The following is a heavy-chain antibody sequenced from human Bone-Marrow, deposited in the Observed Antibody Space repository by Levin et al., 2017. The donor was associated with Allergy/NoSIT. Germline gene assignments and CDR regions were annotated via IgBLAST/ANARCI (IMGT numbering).Heavy chain of an antibody. CDR1: GFSFSSYG. CDR3: AKDFENGDLNDQDDGYVDF. D-gene: IGHD4-17*01. CDR2: IAYDGGNK. J-gene: IGHJ4*02. V-gene: IGHV3-30*18. Sequence: AGGSLRLSCAASGFSFSSYGMHWVRQAPGKGLEWVAFIAYDGGNKQYADSVQGRFTISRDTSKNTLYLHMNSLRPEDTAIYFCAKDFENGDLNDQDDGYVDFWGQGTLVIVSS.